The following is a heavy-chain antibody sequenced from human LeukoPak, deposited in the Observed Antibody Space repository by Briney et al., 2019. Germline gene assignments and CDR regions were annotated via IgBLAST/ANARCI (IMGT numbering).Heavy chain of an antibody. J-gene: IGHJ4*02. CDR1: GFTFTNYW. CDR3: AAERSCGSFSCGAYYFES. Sequence: GGSLRLSCAAYGFTFTNYWLTWVRQAPGKGLEWVSSISSSSSYIHYADSVKGRFTISRDSARNSLYLQMSSLRAEDSAVYFCAAERSCGSFSCGAYYFESWGQGTLVTVSS. V-gene: IGHV3-21*01. D-gene: IGHD2-21*01. CDR2: ISSSSSYI.